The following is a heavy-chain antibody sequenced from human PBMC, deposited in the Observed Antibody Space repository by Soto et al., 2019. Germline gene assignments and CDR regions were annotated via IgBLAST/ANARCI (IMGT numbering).Heavy chain of an antibody. D-gene: IGHD6-13*01. V-gene: IGHV1-18*01. CDR3: ARDMPPGIAAAVQLPIKWFDP. J-gene: IGHJ5*02. Sequence: QVQLVQSGAEVKKPGASVKVSCKASGYTFTSYGISWVRQAPGQGLEWMGWISVYNGNTNYAQKFQGRVTMTTHSTTTTAYMELRSLRSDDTAVYYCARDMPPGIAAAVQLPIKWFDPWGQGTLVTVSS. CDR2: ISVYNGNT. CDR1: GYTFTSYG.